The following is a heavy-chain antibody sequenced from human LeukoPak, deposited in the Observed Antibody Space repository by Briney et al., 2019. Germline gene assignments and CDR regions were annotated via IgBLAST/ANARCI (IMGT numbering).Heavy chain of an antibody. CDR1: GFSFSSYG. D-gene: IGHD5-18*01. V-gene: IGHV3-33*06. CDR2: IWYDGSKE. J-gene: IGHJ4*02. Sequence: GGSLRLSCAASGFSFSSYGMHWVRQAPGKGLEWVAVIWYDGSKEYYADSVKGRFTISRDNSKNTLHLQMNSLRAEDTAVYYCAKDRDTAMEIDYWGQGTLVTVSS. CDR3: AKDRDTAMEIDY.